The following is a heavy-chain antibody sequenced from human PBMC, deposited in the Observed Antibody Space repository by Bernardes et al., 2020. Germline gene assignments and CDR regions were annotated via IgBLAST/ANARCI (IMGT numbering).Heavy chain of an antibody. CDR1: GFTFSSYG. Sequence: GSLRLSCAASGFTFSSYGMHWVRQAPGKGLEWVAVIWYDGSNKYYADSVKGRFTISRDNSKNTLYLQMNSLRAEDTAVYYCARGADSSFGYFQHWGQGTLVTVSS. CDR2: IWYDGSNK. J-gene: IGHJ1*01. D-gene: IGHD6-6*01. V-gene: IGHV3-33*01. CDR3: ARGADSSFGYFQH.